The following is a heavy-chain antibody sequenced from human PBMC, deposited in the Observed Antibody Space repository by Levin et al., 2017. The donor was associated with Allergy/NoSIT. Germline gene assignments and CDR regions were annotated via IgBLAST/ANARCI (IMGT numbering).Heavy chain of an antibody. CDR3: ASLYGSGSYYLPADTDY. Sequence: GGSLRLSCAASGFTFSRNGMHWVRQAPGKGLEWVAFIWYDGSNKYYADSVKGRFTISRDNSKNTLYLQMNSLRAEDTAVYYCASLYGSGSYYLPADTDYWGQGTLVTVSS. CDR1: GFTFSRNG. V-gene: IGHV3-33*01. CDR2: IWYDGSNK. D-gene: IGHD3-10*01. J-gene: IGHJ4*02.